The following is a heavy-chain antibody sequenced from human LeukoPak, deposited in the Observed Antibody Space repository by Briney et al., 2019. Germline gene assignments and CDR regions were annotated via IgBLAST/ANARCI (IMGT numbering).Heavy chain of an antibody. J-gene: IGHJ6*03. CDR2: ISAYNGNT. V-gene: IGHV1-18*01. CDR1: GYTFTSYG. CDR3: ARVTMIVSPHTDYYYYYYMDV. D-gene: IGHD3-22*01. Sequence: ASVKVSCKASGYTFTSYGISWVRQAPGQGLEWMGWISAYNGNTNYAQKLQGRVTMTTDTSTSTAYMELRSLRSDDTAVYYCARVTMIVSPHTDYYYYYYMDVWGKGTTVTISS.